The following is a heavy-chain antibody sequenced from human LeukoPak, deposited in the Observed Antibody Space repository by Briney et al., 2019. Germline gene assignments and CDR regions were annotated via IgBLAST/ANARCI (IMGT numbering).Heavy chain of an antibody. CDR2: IWYDGSNK. D-gene: IGHD4-23*01. V-gene: IGHV3-33*01. Sequence: GGSLSLSCAASGFTFSSYGMHWVRQAPGKGLEWVAVIWYDGSNKYYADSVKGRFTISRDNSKNTLYLQMNSLRAEDTAVYYCARDFENYGGNAFDYWGQGTLVTVSS. J-gene: IGHJ4*02. CDR1: GFTFSSYG. CDR3: ARDFENYGGNAFDY.